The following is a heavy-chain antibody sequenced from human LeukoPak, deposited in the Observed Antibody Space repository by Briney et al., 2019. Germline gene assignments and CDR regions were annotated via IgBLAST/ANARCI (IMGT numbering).Heavy chain of an antibody. CDR3: AKTYMWSIDAFHM. Sequence: GGSLRLSCAASGFTVSSNYMSWVRQAPGKGLEWVSVIYSGGSTYYADSVEGRFTISRDNSKNTLYLQMNSLRAEDAAVYYCAKTYMWSIDAFHMWGQGTMVTVSS. J-gene: IGHJ3*02. D-gene: IGHD2-8*02. CDR2: IYSGGST. CDR1: GFTVSSNY. V-gene: IGHV3-66*01.